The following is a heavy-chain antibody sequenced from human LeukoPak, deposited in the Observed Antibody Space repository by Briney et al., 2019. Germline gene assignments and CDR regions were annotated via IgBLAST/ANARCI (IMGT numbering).Heavy chain of an antibody. CDR1: GGSFSGYY. V-gene: IGHV4-34*01. CDR2: INHSGST. D-gene: IGHD3-22*01. CDR3: ARGQKYYYDSSGYGPNDY. J-gene: IGHJ4*02. Sequence: SETLSLTRAVYGGSFSGYYWSWIRQPPGKGLEWIGEINHSGSTKYNPSLKSRVTISIDTSKNQFSLKVSSVTAADTAVYYCARGQKYYYDSSGYGPNDYWGQGTLVTVSS.